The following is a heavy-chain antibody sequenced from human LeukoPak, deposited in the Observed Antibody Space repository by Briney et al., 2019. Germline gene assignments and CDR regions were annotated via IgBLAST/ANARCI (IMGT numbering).Heavy chain of an antibody. CDR1: GYTFTIYY. CDR3: AREEVVTESFVYYGMDV. J-gene: IGHJ6*02. Sequence: EASVTVSFKASGYTFTIYYMHWVRQAPGQGLEWVGVINPSGGSTSYAQKFQGRVTMTRDTSTSTVYMELSSLRSEDTAVYYCAREEVVTESFVYYGMDVWGQGTTVTVSS. V-gene: IGHV1-46*01. D-gene: IGHD2-21*02. CDR2: INPSGGST.